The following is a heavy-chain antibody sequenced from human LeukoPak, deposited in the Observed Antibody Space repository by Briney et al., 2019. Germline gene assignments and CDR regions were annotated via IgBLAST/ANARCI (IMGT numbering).Heavy chain of an antibody. CDR1: AYNLGNYW. J-gene: IGHJ4*02. D-gene: IGHD1-14*01. CDR3: ARHVAYKRWYYFDY. CDR2: VDARHSKT. Sequence: GESLKISCEGSAYNLGNYWVAWVRQMRGQSLEWMWIVDARHSKTYYSPSFEGQVTISVDKSISTAFLQLNSLKASDTAVYYCARHVAYKRWYYFDYWGQGTLVTVSS. V-gene: IGHV5-51*01.